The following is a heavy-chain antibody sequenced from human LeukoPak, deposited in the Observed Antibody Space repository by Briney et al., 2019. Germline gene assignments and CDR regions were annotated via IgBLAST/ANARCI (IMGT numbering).Heavy chain of an antibody. J-gene: IGHJ5*02. CDR2: IYYSGST. D-gene: IGHD2-2*01. Sequence: SETLSLTCTVSGGSINSYYWSWIRQPPGKGLEWIGYIYYSGSTNYNPSLKSRVTISVDTSKNQFSLKLSSVTAADAAVYYCARRLAQGVVPAANNWFDPWGQGTLVTVSS. CDR3: ARRLAQGVVPAANNWFDP. V-gene: IGHV4-59*08. CDR1: GGSINSYY.